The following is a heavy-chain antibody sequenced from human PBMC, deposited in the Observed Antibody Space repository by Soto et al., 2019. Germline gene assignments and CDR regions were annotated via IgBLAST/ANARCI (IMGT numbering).Heavy chain of an antibody. CDR1: GGSISSSSYY. CDR2: LYYSGST. D-gene: IGHD6-19*01. Sequence: QLQLQESGPGLVKPSETLSLTCTVSGGSISSSSYYWGWIRQPPGKGLEWIGSLYYSGSTYYNPSLKSRVTISVDTSKNQFSLKLSSVTAADTAVYYCARLAPVAGIVDYWGQGTLVTVSS. CDR3: ARLAPVAGIVDY. J-gene: IGHJ4*02. V-gene: IGHV4-39*01.